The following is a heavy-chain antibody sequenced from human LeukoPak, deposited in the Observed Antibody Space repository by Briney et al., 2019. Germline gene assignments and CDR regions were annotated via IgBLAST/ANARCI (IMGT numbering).Heavy chain of an antibody. V-gene: IGHV4-38-2*02. CDR1: GYSISSGYY. CDR2: IYYSGST. D-gene: IGHD1-26*01. Sequence: PSETLSLTCTVSGYSISSGYYWGWIRQPPGKGLEWIGSIYYSGSTYYNPSLKSRVTISVDTSKNQFSLKLSSVTAADTAVYYCAALYVGAYYYFDYWGRGTLVTVSS. J-gene: IGHJ4*02. CDR3: AALYVGAYYYFDY.